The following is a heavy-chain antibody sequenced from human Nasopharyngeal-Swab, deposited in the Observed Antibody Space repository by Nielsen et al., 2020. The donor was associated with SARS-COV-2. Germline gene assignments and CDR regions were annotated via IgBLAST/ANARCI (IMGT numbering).Heavy chain of an antibody. V-gene: IGHV1-69*13. CDR2: IIPIFGTA. Sequence: SAKVSCKASGGTFSSYAISWVRQAPGQGLEWMGGIIPIFGTANYAQKFQGRVTITADESTSTAYMELSSLRSEDTAVYYCARDDPESPMVGAWYFDYWGQGTLVTVSS. J-gene: IGHJ4*02. D-gene: IGHD3-10*02. CDR3: ARDDPESPMVGAWYFDY. CDR1: GGTFSSYA.